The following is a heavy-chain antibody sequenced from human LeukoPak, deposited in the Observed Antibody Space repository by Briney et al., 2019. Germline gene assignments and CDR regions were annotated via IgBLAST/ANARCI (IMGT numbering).Heavy chain of an antibody. D-gene: IGHD3-9*01. CDR1: GLIFRSYA. CDR2: ISGSGGAI. J-gene: IGHJ4*02. CDR3: AKDLYYDLLMGTFDH. V-gene: IGHV3-23*01. Sequence: GGSLRLSCAASGLIFRSYAMSWVRQAPGKGLEWVSAISGSGGAIDFADSVKGRFTISRDNSKNTMDLQMNSLRAEDTAVYYCAKDLYYDLLMGTFDHWGQGTLVTVSS.